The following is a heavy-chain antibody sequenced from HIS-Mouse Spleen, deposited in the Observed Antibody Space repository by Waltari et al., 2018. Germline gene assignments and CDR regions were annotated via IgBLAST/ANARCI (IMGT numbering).Heavy chain of an antibody. CDR1: GGSISSSSYY. D-gene: IGHD6-19*01. CDR2: IYYSGST. Sequence: QLQLQESGPGLVKPSETLSLTCTVPGGSISSSSYYWGWIRQPPGKGLEWIGSIYYSGSTYYTPSLKSRVTISVDTSKNQFSLKLSSVTAADTAVYYCARRRGWFDYWGQGTLVTVSS. V-gene: IGHV4-39*01. J-gene: IGHJ4*02. CDR3: ARRRGWFDY.